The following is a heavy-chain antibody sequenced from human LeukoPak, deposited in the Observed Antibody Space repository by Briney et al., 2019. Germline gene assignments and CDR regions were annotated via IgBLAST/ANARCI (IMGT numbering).Heavy chain of an antibody. CDR2: IYYSGST. D-gene: IGHD2-15*01. V-gene: IGHV4-31*03. CDR3: ARVAHFVGYCSGGSCYSGAFDI. J-gene: IGHJ3*02. Sequence: SETLSLTCTVSGGSISSGGYYWSWIRQHPGKGLEWIGYIYYSGSTYYNPSLKSRVTISVDMSKNQFSLKLSSVTAADTAVYYCARVAHFVGYCSGGSCYSGAFDIWGQGTMVTVSS. CDR1: GGSISSGGYY.